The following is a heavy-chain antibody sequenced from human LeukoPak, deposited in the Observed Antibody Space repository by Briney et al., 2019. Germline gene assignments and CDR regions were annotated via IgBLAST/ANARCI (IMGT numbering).Heavy chain of an antibody. J-gene: IGHJ5*02. Sequence: GGSLRLSCAASGFTFSSYGMHWVRQAPGKGLEWVAFIRYDGSNKYYADSVKGRFTISRDNSKNTLYLQMNSLRAEDTAVYYCARGKYQLLSDWFDPWGQGTLVTVSS. D-gene: IGHD2-2*01. CDR1: GFTFSSYG. CDR2: IRYDGSNK. CDR3: ARGKYQLLSDWFDP. V-gene: IGHV3-30*02.